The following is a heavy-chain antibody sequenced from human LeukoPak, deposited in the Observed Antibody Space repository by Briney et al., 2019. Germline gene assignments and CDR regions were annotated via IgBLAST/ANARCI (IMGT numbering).Heavy chain of an antibody. CDR2: ISSSGSTI. D-gene: IGHD7-27*01. CDR1: GSTFSDYY. V-gene: IGHV3-11*04. J-gene: IGHJ3*02. Sequence: GGSLRLSCAASGSTFSDYYMSWIRQAPGKGLEWVSYISSSGSTIYYADSVKGRFTISRDNAKNSLYLQMNSLRAEDTAIYYCARATGDGRHAFDIWGQGTMVTVSS. CDR3: ARATGDGRHAFDI.